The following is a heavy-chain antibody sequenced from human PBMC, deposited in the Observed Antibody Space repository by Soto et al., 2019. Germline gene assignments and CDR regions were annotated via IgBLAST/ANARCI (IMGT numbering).Heavy chain of an antibody. Sequence: SETLSLTCTVSGGSIRGYSWSWIRQSPGKGLEWIGYVYYSGSTYYNPSLKSRVTISVDTSKNQFSLKLSSVTAADTAVYYCARDKRYGDYYYYGMDVWGQGTTVTVSS. V-gene: IGHV4-59*12. D-gene: IGHD4-17*01. CDR2: VYYSGST. CDR1: GGSIRGYS. J-gene: IGHJ6*02. CDR3: ARDKRYGDYYYYGMDV.